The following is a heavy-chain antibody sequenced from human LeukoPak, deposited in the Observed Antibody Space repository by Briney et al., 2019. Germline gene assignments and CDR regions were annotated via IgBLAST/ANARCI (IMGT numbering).Heavy chain of an antibody. CDR2: ISSSSSTI. CDR3: AREDRDGYNYGY. V-gene: IGHV3-48*01. D-gene: IGHD5-24*01. CDR1: GFTFSSYS. Sequence: GGSLRLSCAASGFTFSSYSMNWVRQAPGKGLEWVSYISSSSSTIYYADSVKGRFTISRDNSKNTLYLQMNSLRAEDTAVYYCAREDRDGYNYGYWGQGTLVTVSS. J-gene: IGHJ4*02.